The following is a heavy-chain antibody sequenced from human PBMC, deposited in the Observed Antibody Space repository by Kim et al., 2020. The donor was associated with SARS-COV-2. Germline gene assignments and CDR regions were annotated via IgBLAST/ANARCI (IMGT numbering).Heavy chain of an antibody. V-gene: IGHV4-31*03. Sequence: SETLSLTCTVSGGSISSGCYYWSWLRQHPGKGLEWIGYNYYSASTNYTPTLQSRVTISVDTSKNQFSLKLSSVTAADTAVYDCARNIGITMIVVVTGWFDTWGQGNLGTVSS. CDR3: ARNIGITMIVVVTGWFDT. CDR2: NYYSAST. D-gene: IGHD3-22*01. J-gene: IGHJ5*02. CDR1: GGSISSGCYY.